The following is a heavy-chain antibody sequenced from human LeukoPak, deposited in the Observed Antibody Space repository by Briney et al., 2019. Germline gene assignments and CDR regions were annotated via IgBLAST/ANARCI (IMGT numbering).Heavy chain of an antibody. Sequence: GGSLRLSCAASGFTSSAMHWVRQAPGKGLEWVAVISYDGSNKYYADSVKGRFTISRDNSKNTLYLQMNSLRAEDTAVYYCARDRAVVVPAATHYYYYYMDVWGKGTTVTVSS. CDR3: ARDRAVVVPAATHYYYYYMDV. CDR2: ISYDGSNK. CDR1: GFTSSA. J-gene: IGHJ6*03. V-gene: IGHV3-30-3*01. D-gene: IGHD2-2*01.